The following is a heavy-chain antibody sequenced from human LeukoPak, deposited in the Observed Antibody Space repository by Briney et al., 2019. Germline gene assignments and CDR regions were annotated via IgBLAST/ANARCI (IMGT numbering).Heavy chain of an antibody. J-gene: IGHJ4*02. CDR3: ASSPVGAADY. CDR2: ISHSGGT. D-gene: IGHD2-15*01. Sequence: SETLSLTCTVSGGSISSADYYWTWIRQPPGKGLEWIGYISHSGGTYYNSSLLSRVTISADTSKNQFFLTLGSVTAADTAVYLCASSPVGAADYWGQGTLVTVSS. V-gene: IGHV4-30-2*01. CDR1: GGSISSADYY.